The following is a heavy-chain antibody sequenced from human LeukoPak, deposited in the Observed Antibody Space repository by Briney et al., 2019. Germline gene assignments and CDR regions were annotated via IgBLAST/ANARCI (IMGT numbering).Heavy chain of an antibody. CDR1: GGSFSGYY. CDR2: INHSGST. Sequence: PSETLSLTCAVYGGSFSGYYWSWIRQPPGKGLEWIGEINHSGSTNYNPSLKSRVTISVDTSKNQFSLKVTSVTAADTAVYYCARGCGGDCYYFYGMDVWGQGTTVTVSS. D-gene: IGHD2-21*02. CDR3: ARGCGGDCYYFYGMDV. J-gene: IGHJ6*02. V-gene: IGHV4-34*01.